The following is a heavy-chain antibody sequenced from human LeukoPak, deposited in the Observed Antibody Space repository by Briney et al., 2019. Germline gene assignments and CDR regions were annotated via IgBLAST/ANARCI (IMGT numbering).Heavy chain of an antibody. CDR2: VYYSGSA. V-gene: IGHV4-59*02. D-gene: IGHD4-11*01. CDR1: GDSVTTYY. CDR3: ARDGSNWSNDYYHGVDV. Sequence: SETLSLTCTDSGDSVTTYYWSWIRQPPGKGLEWLGYVYYSGSATYNPSLKSRVTISVDTSKNQFSLRLSSVTAADTAVYYCARDGSNWSNDYYHGVDVWGQGTTVTVSS. J-gene: IGHJ6*02.